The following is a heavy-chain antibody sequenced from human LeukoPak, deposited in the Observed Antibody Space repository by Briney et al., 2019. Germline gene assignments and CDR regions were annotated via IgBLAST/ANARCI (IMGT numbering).Heavy chain of an antibody. V-gene: IGHV3-23*01. CDR1: GFTFNNYA. D-gene: IGHD5-12*01. CDR3: SKDLGGSTDY. Sequence: GGSLRLSCAASGFTFNNYAMSWVRQAPGKGLEWVSLIRGSTYYADSVKGRFTISRDNSQNTLYLQMNSLRAEDTALYYCSKDLGGSTDYWGQGTLVTVSS. J-gene: IGHJ4*02. CDR2: IRGST.